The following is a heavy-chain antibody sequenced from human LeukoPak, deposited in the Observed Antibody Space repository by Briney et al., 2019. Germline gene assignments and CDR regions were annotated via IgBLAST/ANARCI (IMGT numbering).Heavy chain of an antibody. V-gene: IGHV3-23*01. D-gene: IGHD2-15*01. J-gene: IGHJ4*02. CDR2: ISDGGLST. CDR3: AKRRNSDCSGGSCFSAFDY. CDR1: GFTFSNYG. Sequence: PSGRSLRLSCVASGFTFSNYGMSWVRQAPGKGLEWVSGISDGGLSTWYADSVKGRFTISRDNSKNVLYLQMNGLRAEDTAVYYCAKRRNSDCSGGSCFSAFDYWGQGTLVTVSS.